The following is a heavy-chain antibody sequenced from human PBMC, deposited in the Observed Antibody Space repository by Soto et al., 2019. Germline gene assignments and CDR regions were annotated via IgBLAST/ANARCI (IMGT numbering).Heavy chain of an antibody. CDR2: ISYDGSNK. Sequence: GGSLRLSCAASGFTFSSYAMHWVRQAPGKGLEWVAVISYDGSNKYYADSVKGRFTISRDNSKNTLYLQMNSLRAEDTAVYCCARGPTLDYWGQGTLVTVSS. J-gene: IGHJ4*02. CDR1: GFTFSSYA. V-gene: IGHV3-30*04. CDR3: ARGPTLDY.